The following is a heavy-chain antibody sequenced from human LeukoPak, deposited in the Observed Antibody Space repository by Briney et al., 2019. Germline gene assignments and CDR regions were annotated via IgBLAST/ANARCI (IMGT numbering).Heavy chain of an antibody. V-gene: IGHV3-23*01. Sequence: GGSLRLSCAASGFTFSSYAMSWVRQAPGKGLEWVSAISGSGGSTYYADSVKGRFTISRDNSKNTLYLQMNSLRAEDTAVYYCANPSDYGSGSYQAYFDYWGQGTLVTVSS. CDR3: ANPSDYGSGSYQAYFDY. CDR1: GFTFSSYA. J-gene: IGHJ4*02. D-gene: IGHD3-10*01. CDR2: ISGSGGST.